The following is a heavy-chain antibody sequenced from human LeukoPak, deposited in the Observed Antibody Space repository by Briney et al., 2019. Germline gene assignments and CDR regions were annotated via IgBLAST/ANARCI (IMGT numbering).Heavy chain of an antibody. Sequence: SETLSLTCTVSGYSISSGYYWGWIRQSPGKGLEWIGYIYYTGTSYNPSLKSRVTISADTSKNQSSLNLSSVTAADTAVYYCASRKLGNDYWGQGTLVTVSS. CDR3: ASRKLGNDY. CDR2: IYYTGT. V-gene: IGHV4-61*01. J-gene: IGHJ4*02. CDR1: GYSISSGYY. D-gene: IGHD7-27*01.